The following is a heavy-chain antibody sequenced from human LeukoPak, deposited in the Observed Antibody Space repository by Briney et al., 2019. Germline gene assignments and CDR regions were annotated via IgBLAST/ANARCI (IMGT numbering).Heavy chain of an antibody. J-gene: IGHJ4*02. CDR3: ETERKRLGFRELSPYYLDY. CDR1: GYTLTELS. D-gene: IGHD3-10*01. CDR2: FDPEDGET. Sequence: ASVKVPCKVSGYTLTELSMHWVRQAPGKGPEWMGGFDPEDGETIYAQKFQGRVTMTEDTYTDTAYMELSSLRSEDTAVYYCETERKRLGFRELSPYYLDYWGQGTLVTVSS. V-gene: IGHV1-24*01.